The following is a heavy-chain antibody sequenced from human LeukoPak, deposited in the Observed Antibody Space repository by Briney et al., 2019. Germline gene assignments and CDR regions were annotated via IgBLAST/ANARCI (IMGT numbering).Heavy chain of an antibody. D-gene: IGHD2-15*01. V-gene: IGHV1-69*13. Sequence: ASVTVSCKASGGTFSSYALSWVRQAAGQGLEWMGGIIPLFGNANYAQKFRGRLTHTADEPTSTAYMELSSLRSEDTAVYYCARRYCSGGSCSQSFAYWGQGTLVTVFS. CDR3: ARRYCSGGSCSQSFAY. J-gene: IGHJ4*02. CDR2: IIPLFGNA. CDR1: GGTFSSYA.